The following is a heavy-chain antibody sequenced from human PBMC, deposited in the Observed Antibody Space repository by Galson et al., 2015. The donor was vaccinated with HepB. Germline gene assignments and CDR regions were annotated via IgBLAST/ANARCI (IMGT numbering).Heavy chain of an antibody. CDR3: AREEAPETTVTTSFDY. D-gene: IGHD4-17*01. CDR1: GYTFTSYH. CDR2: INPSGGST. J-gene: IGHJ4*02. Sequence: SVKVSCKASGYTFTSYHMHWVRQAPGQGLEWMGIINPSGGSTSYAQKFQGRVTMTRDTSTSTVYMELSSLRSEDTAVYYCAREEAPETTVTTSFDYWGQGTLVTVSS. V-gene: IGHV1-46*01.